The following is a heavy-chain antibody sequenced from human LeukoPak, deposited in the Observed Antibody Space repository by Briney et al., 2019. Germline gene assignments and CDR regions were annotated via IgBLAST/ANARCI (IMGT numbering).Heavy chain of an antibody. Sequence: SETLSLTCAVYGGSFSGYYWSWIRQPPGKGLEWIGEINHSGSTNYNPSLKSRVTISVDKSKNQFSLKLSSVTAADTAVYYCARNILTGSTFDYWGQGTLVTVSS. CDR3: ARNILTGSTFDY. V-gene: IGHV4-34*01. D-gene: IGHD3-9*01. J-gene: IGHJ4*02. CDR2: INHSGST. CDR1: GGSFSGYY.